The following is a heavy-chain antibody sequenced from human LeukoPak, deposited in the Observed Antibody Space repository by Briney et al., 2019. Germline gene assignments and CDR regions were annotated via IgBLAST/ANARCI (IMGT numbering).Heavy chain of an antibody. CDR2: FDPEDGET. CDR3: AALMGYPHRWFDP. J-gene: IGHJ5*02. D-gene: IGHD2-8*01. V-gene: IGHV1-24*01. CDR1: GYTLTELS. Sequence: GASVKVSCKVSGYTLTELSMHWVRQAPGKGLEWMGGFDPEDGETIYARKFQGRVTVTEDTSTDTAYMELSSLRSEDTAVYYCAALMGYPHRWFDPWGQGTLVTVSS.